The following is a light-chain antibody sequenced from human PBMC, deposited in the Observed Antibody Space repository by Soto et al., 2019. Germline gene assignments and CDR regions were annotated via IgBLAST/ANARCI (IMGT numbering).Light chain of an antibody. CDR1: QSVSSN. Sequence: EIVMPQSPATLSVSPWASATLSCRASQSVSSNLAWYQQKPGQTPKLLIYVASTRSTGIPARFSGSGSGTEFTLTISSLQSEDFAVYYCQQYNVWPLTFSEGTKVAFK. CDR3: QQYNVWPLT. J-gene: IGKJ4*01. V-gene: IGKV3-15*01. CDR2: VAS.